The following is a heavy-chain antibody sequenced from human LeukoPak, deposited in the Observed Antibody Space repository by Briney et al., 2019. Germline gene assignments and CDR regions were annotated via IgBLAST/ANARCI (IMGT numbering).Heavy chain of an antibody. Sequence: PGGSLRLSCAASGFTFSSYSMNWVRQAPGKGLGWISYISSSSSIYYADSVKGRFTISRDNAKNSLYLQMNSLRAEDTAVYYCARGGIAAAGPRGAFDIWGQGTMVTVSS. CDR3: ARGGIAAAGPRGAFDI. J-gene: IGHJ3*02. V-gene: IGHV3-48*04. CDR2: ISSSSSI. CDR1: GFTFSSYS. D-gene: IGHD6-13*01.